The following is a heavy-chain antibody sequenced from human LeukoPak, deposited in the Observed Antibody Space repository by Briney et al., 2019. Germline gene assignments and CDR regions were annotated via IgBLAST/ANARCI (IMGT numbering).Heavy chain of an antibody. CDR2: MGAYNGDT. CDR3: TRDHCRGDNCPSFDY. J-gene: IGHJ4*02. D-gene: IGHD2-15*01. CDR1: GYTFTSFG. V-gene: IGHV1-18*04. Sequence: GASVKVSCKPSGYTFTSFGISWVRQAPGQGLEWMGWMGAYNGDTNYAQKFQGRVTMTTDTSTSTAYMDLRSLRSDDTAVYYCTRDHCRGDNCPSFDYWGQGTLVTVSS.